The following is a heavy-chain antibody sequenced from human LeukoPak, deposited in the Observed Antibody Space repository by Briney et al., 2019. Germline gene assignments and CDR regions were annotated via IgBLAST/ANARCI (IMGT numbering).Heavy chain of an antibody. D-gene: IGHD1-26*01. CDR1: GGSISSSSYY. V-gene: IGHV4-39*07. Sequence: PSETLSLTCTVSGGSISSSSYYWGWIRQPPGTGLEWIGSIYYSGSTYYNPSLKSRVTISVDTSKNQFSLKLSSVTAADTAVYYCARDKDLVGATNYWGQGTLVTVSS. CDR2: IYYSGST. CDR3: ARDKDLVGATNY. J-gene: IGHJ4*02.